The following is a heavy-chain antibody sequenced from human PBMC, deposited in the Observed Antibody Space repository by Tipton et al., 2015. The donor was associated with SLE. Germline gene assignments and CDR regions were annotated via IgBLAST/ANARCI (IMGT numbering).Heavy chain of an antibody. CDR3: ARDDTTDSSGMNAFDL. J-gene: IGHJ3*01. V-gene: IGHV3-74*01. D-gene: IGHD1-26*01. CDR1: GFTFSSYW. Sequence: GSLRLSCAASGFTFSSYWMHWVRQAPGKGLVWVSRIYTDGSRTHYADSVRGRFTISRDNAKNTLYLQLNSLRVEDSAVYHCARDDTTDSSGMNAFDLWGRGTVVTVSS. CDR2: IYTDGSRT.